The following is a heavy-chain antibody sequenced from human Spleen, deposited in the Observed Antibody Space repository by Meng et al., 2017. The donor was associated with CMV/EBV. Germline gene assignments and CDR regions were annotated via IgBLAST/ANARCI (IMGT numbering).Heavy chain of an antibody. D-gene: IGHD2-2*02. CDR1: GYSFSTFW. CDR2: IYPEDSET. Sequence: KVSCKGSGYSFSTFWIGWVRQMPGRGLEWMGIIYPEDSETRYSPPFQGQVTISADKSISTAYLQWSSLKASDTAMYYCARLHCSTTSCYNPRDDWFDPWGQGALVTVSS. CDR3: ARLHCSTTSCYNPRDDWFDP. V-gene: IGHV5-51*01. J-gene: IGHJ5*02.